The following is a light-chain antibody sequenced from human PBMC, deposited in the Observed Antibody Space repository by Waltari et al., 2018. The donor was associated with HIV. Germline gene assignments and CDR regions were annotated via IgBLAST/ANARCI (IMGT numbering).Light chain of an antibody. V-gene: IGLV2-14*03. Sequence: QSALTQPASVSGSPGQSITISCTGTSRDIGAYEYVSWYRQHPDKAPPLLIYDVFYRPSGVSHRFSGSKSGNTASLTISGLQAEDEAVYSCSSYTTTNTIIFGGGTKLTVL. J-gene: IGLJ2*01. CDR2: DVF. CDR1: SRDIGAYEY. CDR3: SSYTTTNTII.